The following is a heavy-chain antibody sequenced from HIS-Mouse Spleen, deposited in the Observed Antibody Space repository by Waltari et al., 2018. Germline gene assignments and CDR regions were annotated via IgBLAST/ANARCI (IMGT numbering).Heavy chain of an antibody. CDR2: IHYSGRP. Sequence: QLQLQESGPGLVKPSETLSLTCTVSGGSISSSSYYWGWIRQPPGKGLEWIGSIHYSGRPYHTPSLKSRVTISVDTSKNQFSLKLSSVTAADTAVYYCAREIPYSSSWYDWYFDLWGRGTLVTVSS. D-gene: IGHD6-13*01. CDR1: GGSISSSSYY. CDR3: AREIPYSSSWYDWYFDL. V-gene: IGHV4-39*07. J-gene: IGHJ2*01.